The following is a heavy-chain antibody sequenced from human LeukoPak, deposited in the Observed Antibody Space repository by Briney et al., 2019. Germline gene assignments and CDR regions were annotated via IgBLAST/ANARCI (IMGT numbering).Heavy chain of an antibody. V-gene: IGHV3-23*01. D-gene: IGHD4-23*01. J-gene: IGHJ5*02. CDR3: AKDTAVVTAYNWFDP. CDR1: GFTFSSYA. Sequence: GGSLRLSCAASGFTFSSYAMSWVRQAPGKGLEWVSAICGSGGSTYYADSVKGRFTISRDNSKNTLYLQMNSLRAEDTAVYYCAKDTAVVTAYNWFDPWGQGTLVTVSS. CDR2: ICGSGGST.